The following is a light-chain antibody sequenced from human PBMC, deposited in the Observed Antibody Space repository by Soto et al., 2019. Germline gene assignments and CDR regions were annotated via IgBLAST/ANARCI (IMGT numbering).Light chain of an antibody. CDR3: GSYTSSSTLYV. V-gene: IGLV2-14*01. J-gene: IGLJ1*01. Sequence: QSALTQPASVCGSPGQSITISCNGTSSDVGGSNYVSWYQQHPGKAPKLMIYDVNNRPSGVSNRFSGSKSGNTASLTISGLHAEDEAVYYCGSYTSSSTLYVFGTGTKLTVL. CDR1: SSDVGGSNY. CDR2: DVN.